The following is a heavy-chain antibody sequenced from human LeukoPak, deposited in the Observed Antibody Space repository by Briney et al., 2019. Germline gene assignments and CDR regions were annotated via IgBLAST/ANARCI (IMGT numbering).Heavy chain of an antibody. D-gene: IGHD4-17*01. J-gene: IGHJ3*02. Sequence: SVKVSFKASGGTFSSYAISWVRQAPGQGLEWMGGIIPIFGTANYAQKFQGRVTITADKSTSTAYMELSSLRSEDTAVYYCARKYGDSHDAFDIWGQGTMVTVSS. CDR3: ARKYGDSHDAFDI. V-gene: IGHV1-69*06. CDR2: IIPIFGTA. CDR1: GGTFSSYA.